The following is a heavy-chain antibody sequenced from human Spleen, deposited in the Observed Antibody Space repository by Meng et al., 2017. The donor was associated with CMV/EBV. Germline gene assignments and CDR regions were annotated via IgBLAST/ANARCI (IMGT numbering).Heavy chain of an antibody. V-gene: IGHV1-24*01. Sequence: HVPRVQAAAEVKKPGASVKVSCKVSGYTLTELSMHWVRQAPGKGLEWMGGFDPEDGETIYAQKFQGRVTMTADTSTSTAYMELRSLRSDDTAVYYCARDVGGYCSSTSCYIGWFDPWGQGTLVTVSS. CDR2: FDPEDGET. D-gene: IGHD2-2*02. J-gene: IGHJ5*02. CDR1: GYTLTELS. CDR3: ARDVGGYCSSTSCYIGWFDP.